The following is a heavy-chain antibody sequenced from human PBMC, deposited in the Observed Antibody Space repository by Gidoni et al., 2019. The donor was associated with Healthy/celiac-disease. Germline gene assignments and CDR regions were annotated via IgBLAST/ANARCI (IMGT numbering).Heavy chain of an antibody. D-gene: IGHD3-22*01. CDR3: ARDRHYYDSSGYYQDHDAFDI. V-gene: IGHV4-39*07. CDR1: GGSISSSSYY. Sequence: QLQLQESGPGLVKPSETLSLTCTVSGGSISSSSYYWGWIRKPPGKGLEWIGSIYYSGSTYYNPSLKSRVTISVDTSKNQFSLKLSSVTAADTAVYYCARDRHYYDSSGYYQDHDAFDIWGQGTMVTVSS. J-gene: IGHJ3*02. CDR2: IYYSGST.